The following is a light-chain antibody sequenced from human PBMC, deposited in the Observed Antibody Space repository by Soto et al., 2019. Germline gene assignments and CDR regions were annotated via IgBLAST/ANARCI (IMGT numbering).Light chain of an antibody. V-gene: IGKV3-20*01. J-gene: IGKJ2*01. CDR2: GAS. Sequence: EIVLTQSPGTRSLSPGERATLSCRASQSVSSSYLAWYQQKPGQAPRLLIYGASSRATGIPERFSGSGSGTDFTLTISRLEPEDFAVYYCQQYGSSPYTFGQGTKLEIK. CDR3: QQYGSSPYT. CDR1: QSVSSSY.